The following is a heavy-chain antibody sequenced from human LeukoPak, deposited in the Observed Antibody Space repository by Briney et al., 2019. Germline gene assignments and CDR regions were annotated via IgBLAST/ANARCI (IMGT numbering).Heavy chain of an antibody. CDR1: GGSISNYY. D-gene: IGHD3-22*01. V-gene: IGHV4-59*01. J-gene: IGHJ4*02. Sequence: PSETLSLTCTVSGGSISNYYWTWIRQPPGKGPEWIGYIYYSGSTNYNPSLQRRVTTSVETSKNQFSLNLSSVTAADTAVYYCARASFGPYDSSGFFGYWGQGTLVTVSS. CDR3: ARASFGPYDSSGFFGY. CDR2: IYYSGST.